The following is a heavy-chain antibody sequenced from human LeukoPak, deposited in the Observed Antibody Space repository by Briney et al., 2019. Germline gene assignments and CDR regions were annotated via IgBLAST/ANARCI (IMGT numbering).Heavy chain of an antibody. CDR1: GFTFSSYE. V-gene: IGHV3-23*01. CDR3: AKEERQQLVRTLGY. D-gene: IGHD6-13*01. Sequence: GGSLRLSCAASGFTFSSYEMNWVRQAPGKGLEWVSYISGSGSSTYYAASVKGRFTISRDNSKNTLYLQMNSLRAEDTAVYYCAKEERQQLVRTLGYWGQGTLVTVSS. J-gene: IGHJ4*02. CDR2: ISGSGSST.